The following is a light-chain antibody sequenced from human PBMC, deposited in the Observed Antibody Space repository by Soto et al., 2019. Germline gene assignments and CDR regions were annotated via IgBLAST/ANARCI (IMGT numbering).Light chain of an antibody. Sequence: QSALTQPASVSGSPGQSITISCTGTSSDVGRYDYVSWYQHHPGKAPKLMIYEVSSRPSGVSHLFSGAKSGNTASLTISGLQAEDEADYYCSSYTSHTTIFGGGTKLTVL. CDR1: SSDVGRYDY. CDR3: SSYTSHTTI. V-gene: IGLV2-14*01. J-gene: IGLJ2*01. CDR2: EVS.